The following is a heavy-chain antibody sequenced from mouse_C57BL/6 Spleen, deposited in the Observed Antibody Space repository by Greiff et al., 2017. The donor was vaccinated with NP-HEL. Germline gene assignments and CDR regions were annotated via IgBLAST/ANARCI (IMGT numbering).Heavy chain of an antibody. Sequence: QVQLQQPGAELVRPGSSVKLSCKASGYTFTSYWMDWVKQRPGQGLEWIGNIYPSDSETHYNQKFKDKATLTVDKSSSTAYMQLSSLTSEDSAVYYCAREGTITTAWYFDVWGTGTTVTVSS. CDR3: AREGTITTAWYFDV. CDR1: GYTFTSYW. D-gene: IGHD1-1*01. CDR2: IYPSDSET. J-gene: IGHJ1*03. V-gene: IGHV1-61*01.